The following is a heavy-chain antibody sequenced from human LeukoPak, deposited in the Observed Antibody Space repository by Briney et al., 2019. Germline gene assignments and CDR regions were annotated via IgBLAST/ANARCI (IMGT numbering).Heavy chain of an antibody. CDR2: ISGSGGST. CDR1: GFTFSSYA. V-gene: IGHV3-23*01. CDR3: AKGYYYDSSGYLS. Sequence: PGGSLRLSCATSGFTFSSYAMSWVRQAPGKGLEWVSAISGSGGSTYYADSVKGRFTISRDNSKNTLYLQMNSLRAEDTAVYYCAKGYYYDSSGYLSWGQGTLVTVSS. D-gene: IGHD3-22*01. J-gene: IGHJ5*02.